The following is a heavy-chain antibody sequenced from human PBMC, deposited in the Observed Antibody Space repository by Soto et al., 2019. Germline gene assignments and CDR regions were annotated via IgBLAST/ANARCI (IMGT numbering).Heavy chain of an antibody. CDR2: ISGSGRSL. CDR1: GSSFNNYA. D-gene: IGHD3-10*01. J-gene: IGHJ4*02. CDR3: ARDPRFLGLDY. Sequence: PGGSLRLSCAASGSSFNNYAMSWVRQAPGKGLEWVSLISGSGRSLIYADSVKGRFTISRDNSKNTLYLQMNSLRAEDTAVYYCARDPRFLGLDYWGQGTLVTVSS. V-gene: IGHV3-23*01.